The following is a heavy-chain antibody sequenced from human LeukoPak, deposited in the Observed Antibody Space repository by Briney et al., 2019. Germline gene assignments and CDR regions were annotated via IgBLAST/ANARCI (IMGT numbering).Heavy chain of an antibody. CDR3: ATSIVVVPAATGGTDAFDI. D-gene: IGHD2-2*01. J-gene: IGHJ3*02. V-gene: IGHV3-30*03. CDR2: ISYDGSNK. Sequence: GGSLRLSCAASGFTFSSYSMNWVRQAPGKGLEWVAVISYDGSNKYYADSVKGRFTISRDNSKNTLYLQMNSLRAEDTAVYYCATSIVVVPAATGGTDAFDIWGQGTMVTVSS. CDR1: GFTFSSYS.